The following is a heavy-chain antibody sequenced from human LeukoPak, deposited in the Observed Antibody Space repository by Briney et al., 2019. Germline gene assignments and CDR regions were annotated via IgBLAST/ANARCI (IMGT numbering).Heavy chain of an antibody. CDR3: ARLVLSTGFDY. CDR2: IYTSGST. CDR1: GNSISSGDNY. J-gene: IGHJ4*02. Sequence: SETLSLTCTVSGNSISSGDNYWSWIRQPAGKGLEWIGRIYTSGSTNYNPSLKSRVTISLDTSKNQFSLKLSSVTAADTAVYYCARLVLSTGFDYWGQGILVTVSS. V-gene: IGHV4-61*02. D-gene: IGHD2-8*02.